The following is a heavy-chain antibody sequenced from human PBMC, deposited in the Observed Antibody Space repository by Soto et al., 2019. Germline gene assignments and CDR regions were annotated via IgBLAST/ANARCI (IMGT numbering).Heavy chain of an antibody. J-gene: IGHJ6*03. V-gene: IGHV4-59*08. CDR2: IYYSGST. CDR3: ARGPYYDLSWNYYYMDV. D-gene: IGHD3-16*01. Sequence: QVQLQESGPGLVKPSETLSLSCNVSGGSISGHYWSWVRQTPGKGLEWIGYIYYSGSTNYNPSLKSRVTISVDTSKNHFSLRLTSVTAADTAVYYCARGPYYDLSWNYYYMDVWGKGTTVTVS. CDR1: GGSISGHY.